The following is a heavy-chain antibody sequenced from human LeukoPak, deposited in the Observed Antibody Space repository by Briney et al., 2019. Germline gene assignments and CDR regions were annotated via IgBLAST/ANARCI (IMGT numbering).Heavy chain of an antibody. Sequence: SETLSLTCTVSGGSISSYYWSWIRQPPGKVLEWIGYIYYSGSTNYNPSLKSRVTISVDTSKNQFSLKLSSVTAADTAVYYCARVRGYYYYGMDVWGQGTTVTVSS. CDR3: ARVRGYYYYGMDV. J-gene: IGHJ6*02. CDR2: IYYSGST. CDR1: GGSISSYY. V-gene: IGHV4-59*01.